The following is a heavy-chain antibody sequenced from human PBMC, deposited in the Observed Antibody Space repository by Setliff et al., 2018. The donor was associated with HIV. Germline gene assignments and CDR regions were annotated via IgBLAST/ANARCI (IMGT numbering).Heavy chain of an antibody. CDR1: GFTFSTYA. J-gene: IGHJ4*02. D-gene: IGHD4-17*01. CDR2: VSGGGGRT. CDR3: VRGWLDGEHTLSLDY. V-gene: IGHV3-23*01. Sequence: PGGSLRLSCAASGFTFSTYAMNWVRQAPGKGLEWVAVVSGGGGRTYYADSVKGRFAISRDNSRNTLYLQMNSLRVEDTALYYCVRGWLDGEHTLSLDYWGPGTLVTVSS.